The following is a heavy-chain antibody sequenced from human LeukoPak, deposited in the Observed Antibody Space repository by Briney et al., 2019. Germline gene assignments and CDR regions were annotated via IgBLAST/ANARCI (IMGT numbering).Heavy chain of an antibody. CDR3: AREYTFYCSGGSCERAAYYYYGMDV. CDR1: GGTFSSYA. Sequence: SVKVSCKASGGTFSSYAISWVRQAPGQGLEWMGGIIPIFGTTNYAQKFQGRVTITADESTSTAYMELSSLRSEDTAVYYCAREYTFYCSGGSCERAAYYYYGMDVWGQGTTVTVSS. D-gene: IGHD2-15*01. V-gene: IGHV1-69*13. J-gene: IGHJ6*02. CDR2: IIPIFGTT.